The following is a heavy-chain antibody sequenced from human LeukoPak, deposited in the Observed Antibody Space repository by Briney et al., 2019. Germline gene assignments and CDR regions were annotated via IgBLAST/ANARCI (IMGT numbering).Heavy chain of an antibody. CDR2: IKSKTDGGTT. CDR3: ITDTSGSYHDY. V-gene: IGHV3-15*01. J-gene: IGHJ4*02. D-gene: IGHD1-26*01. CDR1: GFIFSNAW. Sequence: PGGSLRLSCAASGFIFSNAWMSWVRQAPGKGLEWVGSIKSKTDGGTTDYAAPVKDRFAISRDDSKNTLYLQMNSLKTEDTAVYYGITDTSGSYHDYWGQGTLVTVSS.